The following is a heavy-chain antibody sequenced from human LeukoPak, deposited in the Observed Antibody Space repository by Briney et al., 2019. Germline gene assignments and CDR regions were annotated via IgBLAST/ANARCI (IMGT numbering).Heavy chain of an antibody. V-gene: IGHV4-34*01. Sequence: PSETLSLTCAVYGVSFSGYYWSWIRQPPGKGLEWIGEINHSGSTNYNPSLKSRVTISVDTSKNQFSLKLSSVTAADTAVYYCARGGYYYDSSGYYYWGQGTLVTVSS. J-gene: IGHJ4*02. CDR3: ARGGYYYDSSGYYY. D-gene: IGHD3-22*01. CDR1: GVSFSGYY. CDR2: INHSGST.